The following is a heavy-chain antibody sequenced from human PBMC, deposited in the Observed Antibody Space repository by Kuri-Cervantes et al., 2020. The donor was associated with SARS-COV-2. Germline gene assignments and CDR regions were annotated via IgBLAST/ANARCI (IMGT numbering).Heavy chain of an antibody. CDR2: INHSGST. Sequence: GSLRLSCAVYGWSFSGYYWSWIRQPPGKGLEWIGEINHSGSTNYNPALKSRVTISVDTSKNQFSLKLSSVTAADTAVYYCAREGYYYYGMDVWGQGTTVTVSS. CDR1: GWSFSGYY. V-gene: IGHV4-34*01. CDR3: AREGYYYYGMDV. J-gene: IGHJ6*02.